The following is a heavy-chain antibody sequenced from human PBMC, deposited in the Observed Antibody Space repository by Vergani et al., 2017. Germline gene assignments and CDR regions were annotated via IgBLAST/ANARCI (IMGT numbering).Heavy chain of an antibody. J-gene: IGHJ5*02. CDR3: ARSSWGITMVRGET. D-gene: IGHD3-10*01. V-gene: IGHV1-69*13. CDR1: GGTFSSNS. CDR2: IIPIFGTT. Sequence: QGQLAQSGAEVKKPGSSVKVSCKASGGTFSSNSISWVRQATGQGLEWMGRIIPIFGTTSYAQKFQGRVTILADESTSTAYMELSSLRSEDTAVYYCARSSWGITMVRGETWGQGTLVTVSS.